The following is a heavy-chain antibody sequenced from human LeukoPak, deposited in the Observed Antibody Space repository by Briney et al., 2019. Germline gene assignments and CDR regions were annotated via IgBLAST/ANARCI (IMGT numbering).Heavy chain of an antibody. CDR1: GFTFSIYT. V-gene: IGHV3-21*01. CDR3: ARDGDYGGTDFVS. D-gene: IGHD4-23*01. J-gene: IGHJ4*02. Sequence: GGSLRLSCAASGFTFSIYTMNWVRQAPGKGLEWVSYISGSSTYIYYADSVKGRFTISRDKAKNSLYLQMNNLRAEDTAMYYCARDGDYGGTDFVSWGQGTLVTVSS. CDR2: ISGSSTYI.